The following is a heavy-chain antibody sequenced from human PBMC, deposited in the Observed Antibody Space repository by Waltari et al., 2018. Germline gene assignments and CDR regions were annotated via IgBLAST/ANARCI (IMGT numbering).Heavy chain of an antibody. CDR2: INKDGTET. D-gene: IGHD6-19*01. CDR3: IRDYGSPY. CDR1: GFTLSNSW. Sequence: EAQQVESGGDLVQPGGSLRLSCVVSGFTLSNSWMSWVRQAPGKGLEWVANINKDGTETYYVDSVRGRFTISKDDAKNSVYLQMNSLKVEDTAVYYCIRDYGSPYWGQGTLVTVSS. J-gene: IGHJ4*02. V-gene: IGHV3-7*03.